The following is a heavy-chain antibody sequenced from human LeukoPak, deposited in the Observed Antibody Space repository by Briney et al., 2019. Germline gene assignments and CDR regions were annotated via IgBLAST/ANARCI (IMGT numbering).Heavy chain of an antibody. Sequence: PSETLSLTCTVSGGSISSYYWSWIRQPPGKGLEWIGYIYYSGSTNYNPSLKSRVTISVDTSKYQFSLKLSSVTAADTAVYYCARDLGSGRTDDAFDIWGQGTMVTVSS. D-gene: IGHD6-19*01. CDR1: GGSISSYY. CDR3: ARDLGSGRTDDAFDI. CDR2: IYYSGST. J-gene: IGHJ3*02. V-gene: IGHV4-59*01.